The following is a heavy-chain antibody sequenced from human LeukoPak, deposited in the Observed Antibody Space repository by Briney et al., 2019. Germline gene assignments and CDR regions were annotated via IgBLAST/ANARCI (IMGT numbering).Heavy chain of an antibody. D-gene: IGHD3-10*01. CDR3: ARDPYYGSGSYYNERDY. Sequence: PGGSLRLSCAASGFTFSSYWMHWVRQAPGKGLVWVSRINSDGSSTSYADSVKGRSTISRDNAKNTLYLQMNSLRAEDTAVYYCARDPYYGSGSYYNERDYWGQGTLVTVSS. V-gene: IGHV3-74*01. J-gene: IGHJ4*02. CDR2: INSDGSST. CDR1: GFTFSSYW.